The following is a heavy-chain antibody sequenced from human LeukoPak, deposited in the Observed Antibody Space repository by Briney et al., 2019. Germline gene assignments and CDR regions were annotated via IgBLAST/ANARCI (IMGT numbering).Heavy chain of an antibody. CDR1: GGSISSGSYY. CDR3: ARGGCYGSFDY. V-gene: IGHV4-61*02. J-gene: IGHJ4*02. D-gene: IGHD6-19*01. Sequence: SETLSLTCTVSGGSISSGSYYWSWIRQPAGKGLEWIGRIYTSGSTNYNPSLKSRVTISVDTSKNQFSLKLSSVTAADTAVYYCARGGCYGSFDYWGQGTLVTVSS. CDR2: IYTSGST.